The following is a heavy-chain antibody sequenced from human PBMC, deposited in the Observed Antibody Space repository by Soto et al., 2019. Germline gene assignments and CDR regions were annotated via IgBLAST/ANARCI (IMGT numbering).Heavy chain of an antibody. Sequence: QVQLQESGPGLVKPSETLSLTCTVSGGSISSYYWSWIRQPPGKGLEWIWYIYYSGSTNHNPSLKSRVTISVDTSKNQFSLKLSSVTAADTAVYYCARRWGATFDFWGQGTLVTVSS. J-gene: IGHJ4*02. V-gene: IGHV4-59*08. CDR2: IYYSGST. CDR1: GGSISSYY. CDR3: ARRWGATFDF. D-gene: IGHD1-26*01.